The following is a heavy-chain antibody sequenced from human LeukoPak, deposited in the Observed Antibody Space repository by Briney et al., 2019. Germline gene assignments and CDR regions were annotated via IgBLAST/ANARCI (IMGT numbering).Heavy chain of an antibody. CDR1: GFTFSSYG. Sequence: GGSLRLSCAASGFTFSSYGMHWVRQAPGKGLEWVAVIWYDGSNKYYADSVKGGFTISRDNSKNTLYLQMNSLRAEDMAVYYCARGDQYYDILTPPFDYWGQGTLVTVSS. CDR3: ARGDQYYDILTPPFDY. CDR2: IWYDGSNK. J-gene: IGHJ4*02. D-gene: IGHD3-9*01. V-gene: IGHV3-33*01.